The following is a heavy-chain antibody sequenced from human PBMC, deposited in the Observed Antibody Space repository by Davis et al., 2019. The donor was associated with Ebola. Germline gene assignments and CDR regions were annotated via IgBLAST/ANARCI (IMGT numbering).Heavy chain of an antibody. CDR2: IDPSDSYT. V-gene: IGHV5-10-1*01. D-gene: IGHD6-13*01. CDR1: GYSFASYW. J-gene: IGHJ4*02. Sequence: GESPKISCKGSGYSFASYWIGWVRQMPGKGLEWMGRIDPSDSYTSYSPSFQGHVTISADKSISTAYLQWSSLKASDTAMYYCARHQGSSWYLGPLAYWGQGTLVTVSS. CDR3: ARHQGSSWYLGPLAY.